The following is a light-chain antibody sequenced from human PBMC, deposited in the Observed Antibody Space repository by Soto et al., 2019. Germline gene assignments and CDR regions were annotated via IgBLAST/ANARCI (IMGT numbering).Light chain of an antibody. CDR2: ANN. V-gene: IGLV1-40*01. CDR3: QSYDFGLSAHNYV. Sequence: QSVLTQPPSVSGAPGQRVTISCTGSSSNIGAGYDVHWYQQRPGTAPKLLIYANNNRPSGVPDRFSGSKSGTSASLAITGLQADDEAEYYCQSYDFGLSAHNYVFGTGTKLTVL. CDR1: SSNIGAGYD. J-gene: IGLJ1*01.